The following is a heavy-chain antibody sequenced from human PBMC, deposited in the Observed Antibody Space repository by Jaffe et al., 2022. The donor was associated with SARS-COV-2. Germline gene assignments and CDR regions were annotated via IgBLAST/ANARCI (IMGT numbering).Heavy chain of an antibody. Sequence: EVQLVQSGAEVKKPGESLKISCKGSGYRFTNYWIGWVRQMPGKGLEWMGIIYPGDSDTTYSPSFQGQVTISADKSISTAYLQWRSLQASDTAMYYCARLTWSGYYTDCAFDIWGQGTMLTVSS. D-gene: IGHD3-3*01. V-gene: IGHV5-51*01. CDR2: IYPGDSDT. CDR3: ARLTWSGYYTDCAFDI. J-gene: IGHJ3*02. CDR1: GYRFTNYW.